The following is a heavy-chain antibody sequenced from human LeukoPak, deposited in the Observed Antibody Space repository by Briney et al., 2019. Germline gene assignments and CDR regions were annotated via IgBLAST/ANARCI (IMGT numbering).Heavy chain of an antibody. J-gene: IGHJ4*02. CDR2: IYYSGST. Sequence: SETLSLTCTVSGGSISSGDYYWSWIRQPPGKGLEWIGYIYYSGSTYYNPSLKSRVTISVDTSKNQFSLKLSSVTAADTAVYYCARLISGAAPRFDYWGQGTLVTVSS. CDR1: GGSISSGDYY. CDR3: ARLISGAAPRFDY. D-gene: IGHD2-15*01. V-gene: IGHV4-30-4*08.